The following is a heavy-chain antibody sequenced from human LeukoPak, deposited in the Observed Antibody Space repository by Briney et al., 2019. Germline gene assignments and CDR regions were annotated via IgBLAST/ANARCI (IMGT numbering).Heavy chain of an antibody. Sequence: ASVKVSCKVSGYTLTELSMHWVRQAPGKGLEWMGGFDPEDGETIYAQKFQGRVTMTEDTSTDTAYMELSSLRSEDTAVYYCARVSSFGEINYYYYGMDVWGQGTTVTVSS. J-gene: IGHJ6*02. CDR3: ARVSSFGEINYYYYGMDV. V-gene: IGHV1-24*01. D-gene: IGHD3-10*01. CDR1: GYTLTELS. CDR2: FDPEDGET.